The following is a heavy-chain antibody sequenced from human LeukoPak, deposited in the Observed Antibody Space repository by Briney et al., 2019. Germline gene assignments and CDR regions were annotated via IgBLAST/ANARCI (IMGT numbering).Heavy chain of an antibody. CDR3: ARQQWPYNYYYGMDV. Sequence: GESLKISCKGSGYSFTSYWIGWVRPMPGKGLEWMGIIYPGDSDTRYSPSFQGQVTISADKSISTAYLQWSSLKASDTAMYYCARQQWPYNYYYGMDVWGQGTTVTVSS. CDR2: IYPGDSDT. D-gene: IGHD6-19*01. J-gene: IGHJ6*02. V-gene: IGHV5-51*01. CDR1: GYSFTSYW.